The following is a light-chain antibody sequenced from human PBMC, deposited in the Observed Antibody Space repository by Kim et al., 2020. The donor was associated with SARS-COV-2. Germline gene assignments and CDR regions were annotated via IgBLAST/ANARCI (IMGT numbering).Light chain of an antibody. CDR2: DAS. V-gene: IGKV1-27*01. Sequence: ASVEDRVTITCRASQGISNYLAWYQQKPGKVPKLLIHDASTLRSGVPSRFSGSGSGTDFTLTISSLQPEDVATYYCQKYNSVPYTFGQGTKVDIK. CDR1: QGISNY. J-gene: IGKJ2*01. CDR3: QKYNSVPYT.